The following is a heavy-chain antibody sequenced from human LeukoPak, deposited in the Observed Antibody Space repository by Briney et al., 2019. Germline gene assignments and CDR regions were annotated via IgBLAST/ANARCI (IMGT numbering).Heavy chain of an antibody. V-gene: IGHV1-18*01. D-gene: IGHD6-19*01. J-gene: IGHJ6*03. CDR2: ISAYNGNT. CDR3: ARGVTRAVAGRAGPDYCYYMDV. CDR1: GYTFTSYG. Sequence: GASVKVSCKASGYTFTSYGISWVRQAPGQGLEWMGWISAYNGNTNYAQKLQGRVTMTTDTSTSTAYMELSSLRSEDTAVYYCARGVTRAVAGRAGPDYCYYMDVWGKGTTVTVSS.